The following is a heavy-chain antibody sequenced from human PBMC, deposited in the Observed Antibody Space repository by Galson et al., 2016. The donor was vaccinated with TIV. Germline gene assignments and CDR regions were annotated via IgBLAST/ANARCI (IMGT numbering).Heavy chain of an antibody. D-gene: IGHD7-27*01. J-gene: IGHJ4*01. Sequence: SLRLSCAASGLAFSNTWMSWVRQAPGKGLEWIGHIRSFFDGGTTEYAAPVKGRFTISRDDAQRTMYLQMNGLKTEDTAVYYCTAANWGFFWADYWGHGTLVTVSS. V-gene: IGHV3-15*01. CDR3: TAANWGFFWADY. CDR2: IRSFFDGGTT. CDR1: GLAFSNTW.